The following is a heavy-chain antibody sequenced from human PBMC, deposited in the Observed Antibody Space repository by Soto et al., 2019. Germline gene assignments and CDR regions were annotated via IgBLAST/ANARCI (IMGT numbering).Heavy chain of an antibody. D-gene: IGHD5-18*01. CDR1: GFTFSSYA. CDR3: ARDTLNTAMVEYYFDY. CDR2: ISYDGSNK. V-gene: IGHV3-30-3*01. J-gene: IGHJ4*02. Sequence: GGSLRLSCAASGFTFSSYAMHWVRQAPGKGLEWVAVISYDGSNKYYADSVKGRFTISRDNSKNTLYLQMNSLRAEDTAVYYCARDTLNTAMVEYYFDYWGQGTLVTVSS.